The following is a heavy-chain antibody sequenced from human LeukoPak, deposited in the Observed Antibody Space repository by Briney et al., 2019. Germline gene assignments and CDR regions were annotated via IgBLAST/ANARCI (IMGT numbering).Heavy chain of an antibody. CDR3: AGAKYGYYYYMDV. CDR2: INHSGST. V-gene: IGHV4-34*01. CDR1: GGSFSGYY. J-gene: IGHJ6*03. D-gene: IGHD3-10*01. Sequence: SETLSLTCAVYGGSFSGYYWSWIRQPPGKGLEGIGEINHSGSTNYNPSLKSRVTISVDTSKNQFSLKLSSVTAADTAVYYCAGAKYGYYYYMDVWGKGTTVTVSS.